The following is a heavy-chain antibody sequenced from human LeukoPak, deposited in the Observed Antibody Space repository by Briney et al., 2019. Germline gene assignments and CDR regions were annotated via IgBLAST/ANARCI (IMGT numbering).Heavy chain of an antibody. CDR3: ARAPYYDFWSGYYKVDNFDY. D-gene: IGHD3-3*01. CDR1: GYTFTGYY. J-gene: IGHJ4*02. Sequence: RASVKVSCRASGYTFTGYYMHWVRQAPGQGLEWMGWINPNSGGTNYAQKFQGRVTMTRDTSISTAYMGLSRLRSDDTAVYYCARAPYYDFWSGYYKVDNFDYWGQGTLVTVSS. CDR2: INPNSGGT. V-gene: IGHV1-2*02.